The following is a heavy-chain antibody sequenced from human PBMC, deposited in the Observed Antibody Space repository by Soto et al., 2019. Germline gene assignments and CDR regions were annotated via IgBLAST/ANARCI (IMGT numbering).Heavy chain of an antibody. J-gene: IGHJ2*01. CDR2: FDPEDGET. CDR3: ATDFWSGYNHWYFDL. CDR1: GYTLTELS. D-gene: IGHD3-3*01. V-gene: IGHV1-24*01. Sequence: ASVKVSCKVSGYTLTELSMHWVRQAPGKGLEWMGGFDPEDGETIYAQKFQGRVTMTEDTSTDTAYMELSSLRSEDTAVHYCATDFWSGYNHWYFDLWGRGTLVTVSS.